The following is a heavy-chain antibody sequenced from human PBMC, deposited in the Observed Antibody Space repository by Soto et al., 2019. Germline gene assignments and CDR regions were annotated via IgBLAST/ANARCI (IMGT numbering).Heavy chain of an antibody. Sequence: ASVKVSCKVSGYTFTSYGISWVRQAPGQRLEWMGWISAYNGNTNYAQKLQGRVTMTTDTSTSTAYMELRSLRSDDTAVYYCARDRGKRDGYSYFDYWGQGTLVTVSS. J-gene: IGHJ4*02. CDR3: ARDRGKRDGYSYFDY. V-gene: IGHV1-18*01. CDR2: ISAYNGNT. CDR1: GYTFTSYG. D-gene: IGHD3-10*01.